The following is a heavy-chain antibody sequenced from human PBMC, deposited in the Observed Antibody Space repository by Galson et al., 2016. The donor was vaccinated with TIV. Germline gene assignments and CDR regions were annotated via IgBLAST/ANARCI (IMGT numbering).Heavy chain of an antibody. CDR1: GIIFNSYA. Sequence: SVKVSCKASGIIFNSYAISWVRQAPGQGLEWMGGIIPMFGTANYARNFQGRVTITADKSTSTAYMELSSLRSEDTAVYYCAEASKYASSAYYRDVFDLCGQGTTVTVSS. D-gene: IGHD3-22*01. CDR2: IIPMFGTA. V-gene: IGHV1-69*06. CDR3: AEASKYASSAYYRDVFDL. J-gene: IGHJ3*01.